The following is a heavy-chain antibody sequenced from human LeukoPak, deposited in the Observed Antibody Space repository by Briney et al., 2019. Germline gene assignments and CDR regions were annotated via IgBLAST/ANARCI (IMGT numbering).Heavy chain of an antibody. J-gene: IGHJ6*02. V-gene: IGHV3-7*01. Sequence: GGSLRLSCAASGFTFSSFWMTWVRQAPGKGLEWVANIKPGGSEKYYVDSVKGRFTISSDNARTSLYLHMNSLRAEDTAVYFCATLSYNYAMAVWGQGTTVTVSS. CDR2: IKPGGSEK. CDR3: ATLSYNYAMAV. D-gene: IGHD5-24*01. CDR1: GFTFSSFW.